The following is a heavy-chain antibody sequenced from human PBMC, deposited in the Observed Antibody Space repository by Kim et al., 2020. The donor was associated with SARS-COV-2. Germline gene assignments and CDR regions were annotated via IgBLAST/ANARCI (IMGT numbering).Heavy chain of an antibody. Sequence: SVKVSCKASGGTFSSYAISWVRQAPGQGLEWMGGIIPIFGTANYAQKFQGRVTITADESTSTAYMELSSLRSEDTAVYYCARAGYKARNYYYYGMDVWGQGTTVTVAS. CDR2: IIPIFGTA. CDR3: ARAGYKARNYYYYGMDV. J-gene: IGHJ6*02. V-gene: IGHV1-69*13. D-gene: IGHD5-18*01. CDR1: GGTFSSYA.